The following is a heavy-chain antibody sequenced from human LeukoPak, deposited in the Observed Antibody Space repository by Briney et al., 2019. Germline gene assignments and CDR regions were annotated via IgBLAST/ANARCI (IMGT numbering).Heavy chain of an antibody. CDR3: VKGQEYLEWFYEY. CDR2: IKSKPDGGTT. CDR1: GFTFSNAW. D-gene: IGHD3-3*01. V-gene: IGHV3-15*01. Sequence: GGSLRLSCAASGFTFSNAWMSWVRQAPGKGLEWVGRIKSKPDGGTTDYAAPVKGRFTVSRDDSINTLYLQMNSLKTEDSAVYYCVKGQEYLEWFYEYWGQGSLVTVSS. J-gene: IGHJ4*02.